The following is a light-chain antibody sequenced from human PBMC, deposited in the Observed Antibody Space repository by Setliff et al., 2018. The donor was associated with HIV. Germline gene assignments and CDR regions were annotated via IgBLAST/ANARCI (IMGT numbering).Light chain of an antibody. CDR2: DVT. V-gene: IGLV2-23*02. J-gene: IGLJ2*01. CDR1: SSDIGDYES. Sequence: QSALAQPASVSGSPGQSITISCTGSSSDIGDYESVSWHQQHPGEVPKLMIYDVTKRPSGVSNRFSASKSGNTAPLTISGLQAEDEAHYYCCSYAGGDTWIFGGGTKVTVL. CDR3: CSYAGGDTWI.